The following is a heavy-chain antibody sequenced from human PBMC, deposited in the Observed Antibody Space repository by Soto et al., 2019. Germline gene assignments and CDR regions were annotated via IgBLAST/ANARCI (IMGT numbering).Heavy chain of an antibody. V-gene: IGHV3-23*01. CDR1: GFTFDNYG. CDR2: ITGAGGST. D-gene: IGHD4-4*01. J-gene: IGHJ6*02. Sequence: GGSLRLSCAASGFTFDNYGMSWVRQAPGKGLEWIGAITGAGGSTYNADSVKARFTISRDNSKKTVYLQVDSLRVEDTAVYYCAKGHSDSFGNYDYFGMDVWGQGTTVTV. CDR3: AKGHSDSFGNYDYFGMDV.